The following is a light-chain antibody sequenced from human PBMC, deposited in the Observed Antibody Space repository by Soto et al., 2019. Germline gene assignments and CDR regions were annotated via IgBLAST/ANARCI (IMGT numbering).Light chain of an antibody. Sequence: DIQMTQSTSTLSASVGDTVTVTCRASQSISSWLAWYQQKPGKAPKLLIYDASSLESGVPSRFSGSGSGTEFTLTISSLQPDDFATYYCQQYNSYPYTFAQRTKVAIK. CDR3: QQYNSYPYT. CDR2: DAS. CDR1: QSISSW. V-gene: IGKV1-5*01. J-gene: IGKJ2*01.